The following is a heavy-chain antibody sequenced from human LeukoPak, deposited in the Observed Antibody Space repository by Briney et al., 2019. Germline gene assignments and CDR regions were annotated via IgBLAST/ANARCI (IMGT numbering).Heavy chain of an antibody. CDR1: GFTFSSYS. Sequence: GGSLRLSCAASGFTFSSYSMNWVRQAPGKGLEWVSFISSHSSTIYYADSVKGRFTISRDNSKNTLYLQMSSLRAEDTAVYYCAKPKDNSLYCFDYWGQGTRVTVSS. CDR2: ISSHSSTI. D-gene: IGHD1-20*01. V-gene: IGHV3-48*01. J-gene: IGHJ4*02. CDR3: AKPKDNSLYCFDY.